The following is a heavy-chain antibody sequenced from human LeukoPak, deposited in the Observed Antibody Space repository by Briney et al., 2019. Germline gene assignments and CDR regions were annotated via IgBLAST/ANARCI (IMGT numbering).Heavy chain of an antibody. CDR2: ISSSSSYT. CDR1: GFTLSDYY. J-gene: IGHJ3*02. D-gene: IGHD3-10*01. CDR3: ARDRPYYGSVDDAFDI. V-gene: IGHV3-11*06. Sequence: GGSLRLSCAVSGFTLSDYYMRWIRQAPGKGPEWVSYISSSSSYTNYADSVKGRFTISRDNAKNSLHLQMNSLRAEDTAVYYCARDRPYYGSVDDAFDIWGQGTMVTVSS.